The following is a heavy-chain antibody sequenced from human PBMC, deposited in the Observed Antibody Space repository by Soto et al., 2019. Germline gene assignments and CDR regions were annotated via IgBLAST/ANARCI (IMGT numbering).Heavy chain of an antibody. J-gene: IGHJ4*01. Sequence: SETLSLSCAVYDWPFNGYYWSWICQPPGKGLEWIGEINHCGSTNYNPSLKSRVTIPVDTSKNQSSLKLSSVTAADTAVYYCAXHYSSGVIVGSSFDYWGQGTLVTVSS. V-gene: IGHV4-34*01. CDR3: AXHYSSGVIVGSSFDY. CDR1: DWPFNGYY. CDR2: INHCGST. D-gene: IGHD3-16*02.